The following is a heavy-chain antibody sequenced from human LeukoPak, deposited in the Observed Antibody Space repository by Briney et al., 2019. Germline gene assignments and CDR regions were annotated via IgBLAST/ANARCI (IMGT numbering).Heavy chain of an antibody. Sequence: SVEVSCKASGGTFSSYTISWVRQAPGQGLEWMGRIIPILGIANYAQKFQGRVTITADKSTSTAYMELSSLRSEDTAVYYCARGMGVVVPAAFIWGQGTMVTVSS. CDR1: GGTFSSYT. V-gene: IGHV1-69*02. D-gene: IGHD2-2*01. J-gene: IGHJ3*02. CDR3: ARGMGVVVPAAFI. CDR2: IIPILGIA.